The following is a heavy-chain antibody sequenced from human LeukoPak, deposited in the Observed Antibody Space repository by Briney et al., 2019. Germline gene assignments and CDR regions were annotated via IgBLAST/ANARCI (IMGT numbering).Heavy chain of an antibody. V-gene: IGHV3-48*01. CDR2: ISFSSATI. J-gene: IGHJ3*02. Sequence: GGSLRLSCEASGFTFSSYSMNWVRQAPGKGLEWVSYISFSSATIHYADSVKGRFTVSRDNAKNSLYLQMNSLRAEGTALYFCARDTHYYGSGSPAFDIWGQGTMVTVSS. CDR3: ARDTHYYGSGSPAFDI. D-gene: IGHD3-10*01. CDR1: GFTFSSYS.